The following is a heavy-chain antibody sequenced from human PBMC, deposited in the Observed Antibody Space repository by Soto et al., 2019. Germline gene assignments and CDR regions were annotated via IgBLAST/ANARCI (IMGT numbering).Heavy chain of an antibody. CDR2: IYPGDSGT. Sequence: PGESLKISCKGSGYSFTSYWIGWVRQMPGKGLEWMGIIYPGDSGTRYSPSFQGQVTISADKSISTAYLQWSSLKASDTAMYYCARAAALEWPGMDVWGQGTTVTVS. CDR1: GYSFTSYW. D-gene: IGHD3-3*01. CDR3: ARAAALEWPGMDV. J-gene: IGHJ6*02. V-gene: IGHV5-51*01.